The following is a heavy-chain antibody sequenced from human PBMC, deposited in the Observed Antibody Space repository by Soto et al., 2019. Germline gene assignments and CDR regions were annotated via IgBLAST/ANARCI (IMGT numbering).Heavy chain of an antibody. CDR3: SYGSSFDS. V-gene: IGHV4-61*01. Sequence: PSESLSLTCTVSGASLRSGSYYWSWIRQPPGKGLEWIGYISHSGRTNYDPSLKSRLTMSVDTSQNQFSLQLNSVTAADTAVYYCSYGSSFDSSGQGTLVTVSS. CDR1: GASLRSGSYY. J-gene: IGHJ4*02. D-gene: IGHD3-10*01. CDR2: ISHSGRT.